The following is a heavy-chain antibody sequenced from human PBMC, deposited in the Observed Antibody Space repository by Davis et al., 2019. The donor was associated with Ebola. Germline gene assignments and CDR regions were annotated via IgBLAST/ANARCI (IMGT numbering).Heavy chain of an antibody. J-gene: IGHJ4*02. Sequence: SETLSLTCTVSGGSISTYYWSWIRQPPGKGLEWLANIYYSGTTNYNPSLESRVTISGDMSKNQFSLKLSSLTAADTAIYFCARTPQYNAYGAFFDSWGQGTLVTVSS. V-gene: IGHV4-59*01. CDR3: ARTPQYNAYGAFFDS. CDR1: GGSISTYY. D-gene: IGHD3-10*01. CDR2: IYYSGTT.